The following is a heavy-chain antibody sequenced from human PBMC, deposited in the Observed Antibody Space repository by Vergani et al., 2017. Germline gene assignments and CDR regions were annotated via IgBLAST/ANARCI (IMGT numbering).Heavy chain of an antibody. CDR1: GFTFQAFA. J-gene: IGHJ2*01. Sequence: VEAGGGLVQPGGSLRLFCTASGFTFQAFAFHLVRQVSGRGLEWVSGIDRNYGVKNGNSFEGRFSIYRDNAKKAVFLQMNNLRHEDTALYFCVKDNVYDADGPFDLWGRGTLVTVSS. CDR3: VKDNVYDADGPFDL. CDR2: IDRNYGVK. D-gene: IGHD3-16*01. V-gene: IGHV3-9*01.